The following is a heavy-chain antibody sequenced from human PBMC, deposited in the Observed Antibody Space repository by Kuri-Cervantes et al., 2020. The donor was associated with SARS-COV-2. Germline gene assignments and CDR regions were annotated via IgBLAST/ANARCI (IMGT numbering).Heavy chain of an antibody. CDR2: ISFDGRNT. J-gene: IGHJ4*02. CDR3: ARGYEARYSSSWYLDY. V-gene: IGHV3-30*04. Sequence: GESLKISCAASGFIFSDYAIDWVRQAPGKGLEWVAIISFDGRNTHYADSVRGRFTISRDNSKNVVYLQMNSLRAEDTAVYYCARGYEARYSSSWYLDYWGQGTLVTVSS. D-gene: IGHD6-13*01. CDR1: GFIFSDYA.